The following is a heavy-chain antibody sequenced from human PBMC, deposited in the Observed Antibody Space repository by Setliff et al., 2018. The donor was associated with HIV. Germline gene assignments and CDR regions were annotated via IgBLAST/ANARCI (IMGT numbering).Heavy chain of an antibody. V-gene: IGHV4-59*01. CDR1: GGSISSFY. CDR3: ARVQMAYAAFDV. J-gene: IGHJ3*01. CDR2: IYYSGTT. D-gene: IGHD4-17*01. Sequence: ASETLSLTCTVSGGSISSFYWSWIRQPAVKGLEWLGYIYYSGTTYYNPSLKSRLSFSLDTSKMQFSLKLGSVTAADTAVYYCARVQMAYAAFDVWGQGTMVTVSS.